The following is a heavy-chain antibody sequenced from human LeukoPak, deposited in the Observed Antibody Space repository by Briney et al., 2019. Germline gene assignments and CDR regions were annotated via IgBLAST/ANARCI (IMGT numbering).Heavy chain of an antibody. V-gene: IGHV3-15*01. CDR3: TTALLNCSGGSCYYGDY. CDR2: IKSKTDGGTT. J-gene: IGHJ4*02. CDR1: GFTFSNAW. D-gene: IGHD2-15*01. Sequence: GGSLRLSCAASGFTFSNAWMSWVRQAPGKGLEWVGRIKSKTDGGTTDYAAPVKGRFTISRDDSKNTLYLQMNSLKTEDTAVYYCTTALLNCSGGSCYYGDYWGQGTLVTVSS.